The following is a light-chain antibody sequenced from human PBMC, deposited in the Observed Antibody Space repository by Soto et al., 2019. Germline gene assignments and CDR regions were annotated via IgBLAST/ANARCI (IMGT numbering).Light chain of an antibody. CDR3: QQYNDWPPS. CDR2: DAS. V-gene: IGKV3-15*01. Sequence: EIVMTQSPATLSVSPGDRATLSCRASQNVRTNLAWYHQKPGQAPRLLISDASTRATGIPARFSGSGSGTEFTLTITRLQSEDFAVYYCQQYNDWPPSFGGGTKVEIK. CDR1: QNVRTN. J-gene: IGKJ4*01.